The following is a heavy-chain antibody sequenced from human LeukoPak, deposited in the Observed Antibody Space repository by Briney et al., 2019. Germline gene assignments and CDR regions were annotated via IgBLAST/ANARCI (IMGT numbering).Heavy chain of an antibody. CDR1: GNNFTNYW. Sequence: GESLKISCKGSGNNFTNYWIGWVRQMPGKGLEWMGIIYPGDSDTRYSPSFQGQVTISADKSISTAYLQWSSLKASDTAMYYCARITTCYESDGYYDNPFDYWGQGTLVTVSS. V-gene: IGHV5-51*01. CDR2: IYPGDSDT. J-gene: IGHJ4*02. D-gene: IGHD3-22*01. CDR3: ARITTCYESDGYYDNPFDY.